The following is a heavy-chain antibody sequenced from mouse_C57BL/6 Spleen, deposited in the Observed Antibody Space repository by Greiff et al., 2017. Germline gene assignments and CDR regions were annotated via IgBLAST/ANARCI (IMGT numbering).Heavy chain of an antibody. CDR2: ISSGGDYI. J-gene: IGHJ2*01. Sequence: EVQRVESGEGLVKPGGSLKFSCAASGFTFSSYAMSWVRQTPEKRLEWVAYISSGGDYIYYAVTVKGRFTITGDNASNTLYLQMSSLKSEDTAMYYYTRDRDYYGSSYSDYWGQGTTLTVSS. V-gene: IGHV5-9-1*02. D-gene: IGHD1-1*01. CDR1: GFTFSSYA. CDR3: TRDRDYYGSSYSDY.